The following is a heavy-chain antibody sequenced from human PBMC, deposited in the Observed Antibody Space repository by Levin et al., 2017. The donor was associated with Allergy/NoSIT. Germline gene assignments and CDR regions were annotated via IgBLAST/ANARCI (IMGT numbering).Heavy chain of an antibody. CDR3: AGEQWLVLRAFDI. J-gene: IGHJ3*02. CDR2: ISYDGSNK. V-gene: IGHV3-30*03. CDR1: GFTFSSYG. Sequence: SCAASGFTFSSYGMHWVRQAPGKGLEWVAVISYDGSNKYYADSVKGRFTISRDNSKNTLYLQMNSLRAEDTAVYHCAGEQWLVLRAFDIWGQGTMVTVSS. D-gene: IGHD6-19*01.